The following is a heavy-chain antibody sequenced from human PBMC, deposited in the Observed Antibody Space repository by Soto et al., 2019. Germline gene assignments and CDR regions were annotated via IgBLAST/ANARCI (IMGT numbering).Heavy chain of an antibody. CDR1: GFTFDDYA. V-gene: IGHV3-9*01. J-gene: IGHJ5*02. D-gene: IGHD6-19*01. CDR3: AKASSGWYRWDWFDP. Sequence: PGGSLRLSCAASGFTFDDYAMHWVRQAPGKGLEWVSGISWNSGSIGYADSVKGRFTISRDNAKNSLYLQMNSLRAEDTALYYCAKASSGWYRWDWFDPWGQGTLVTVSS. CDR2: ISWNSGSI.